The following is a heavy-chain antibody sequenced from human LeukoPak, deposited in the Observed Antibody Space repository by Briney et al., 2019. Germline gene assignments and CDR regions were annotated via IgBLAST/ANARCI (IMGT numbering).Heavy chain of an antibody. CDR2: SGTGGTT. CDR1: GFTFSSYS. CDR3: AKRYTSDWYLFDY. V-gene: IGHV3-23*01. J-gene: IGHJ4*02. Sequence: GGSLRLSCAASGFTFSSYSMSWVRQAPEKGLEWVSASGTGGTTYYADSAKGRFTVSRDNSKNTLCLQMNSLRAEDTAVYFCAKRYTSDWYLFDYWGQGTLVTVSS. D-gene: IGHD6-19*01.